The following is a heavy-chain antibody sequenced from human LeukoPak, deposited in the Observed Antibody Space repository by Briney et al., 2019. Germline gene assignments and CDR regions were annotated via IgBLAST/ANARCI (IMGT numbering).Heavy chain of an antibody. V-gene: IGHV1-69*13. Sequence: ASVKVSCKASGGTFSSYAISWVRQAPGQGLEWMGGIIPIFGTANYAQKFQGRVTITADESTSTAYMELSSLRSEDTAVYYCARETLGGRGYYYYGMDVRGQGTTVTVSS. J-gene: IGHJ6*02. D-gene: IGHD4-23*01. CDR3: ARETLGGRGYYYYGMDV. CDR2: IIPIFGTA. CDR1: GGTFSSYA.